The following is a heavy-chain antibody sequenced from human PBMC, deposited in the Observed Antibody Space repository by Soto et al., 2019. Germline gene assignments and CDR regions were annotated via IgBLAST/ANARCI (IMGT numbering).Heavy chain of an antibody. V-gene: IGHV4-34*01. D-gene: IGHD6-13*01. CDR1: GGPVNGYY. Sequence: SPTRAVYGGPVNGYYLGWVRPPPGKGLEWIGEINQSGSTNYNPSLKSRVTISVDTSKNQFSLKLSSVTAADTAVYYCARIYSSSWSPFDYWGQGTLVTVSS. CDR3: ARIYSSSWSPFDY. CDR2: INQSGST. J-gene: IGHJ4*02.